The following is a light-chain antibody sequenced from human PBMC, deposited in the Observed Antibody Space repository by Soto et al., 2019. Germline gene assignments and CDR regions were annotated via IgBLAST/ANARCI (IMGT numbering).Light chain of an antibody. Sequence: EIVMTQSPATLSVSPGERATLSCRASQSISDNLAWYQQKPGQAPRLLIYAASTRATGIPARISGSGSGTEFTLSISSLQSEDFAVYYCQQYDNWPKTFAQGTKVEIK. CDR1: QSISDN. V-gene: IGKV3-15*01. CDR2: AAS. J-gene: IGKJ1*01. CDR3: QQYDNWPKT.